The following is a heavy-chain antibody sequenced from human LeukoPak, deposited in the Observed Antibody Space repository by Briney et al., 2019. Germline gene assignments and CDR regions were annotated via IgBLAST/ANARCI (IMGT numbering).Heavy chain of an antibody. J-gene: IGHJ4*02. CDR1: GYTFSGSY. CDR2: INPTSGVT. Sequence: ASVTLSCKASGYTFSGSYMHWVRQAPGQGLEWMGWINPTSGVTKYAEKFQGRVTMTRDTSINTAYMEMSGLRSDDTAVYYCARDMYSGTYGHWGQGTLVTVSS. V-gene: IGHV1-2*02. CDR3: ARDMYSGTYGH. D-gene: IGHD1-26*01.